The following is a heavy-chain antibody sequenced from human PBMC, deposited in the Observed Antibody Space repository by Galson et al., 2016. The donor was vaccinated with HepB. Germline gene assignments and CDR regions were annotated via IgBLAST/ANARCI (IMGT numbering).Heavy chain of an antibody. J-gene: IGHJ6*02. V-gene: IGHV3-9*01. Sequence: SLRLSCAASGFTFDDYAMLWVRQAPGKGLEWVSGISWNGGSIGYADSVKGRFTISRDNAKNSLYLHLSSLRVDDTAVYYCARAMGQYQLLPFAMNVWGQGTMVAVSS. CDR1: GFTFDDYA. D-gene: IGHD2-2*01. CDR3: ARAMGQYQLLPFAMNV. CDR2: ISWNGGSI.